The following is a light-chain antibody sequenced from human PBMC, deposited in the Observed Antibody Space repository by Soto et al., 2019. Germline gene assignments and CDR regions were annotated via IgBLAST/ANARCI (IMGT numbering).Light chain of an antibody. Sequence: DTQMTQSPSSLSASVGDRVTITCQASQDISNYLNWYQQEPGKAPKLLIYDASNLETGVPSRFSGSGSGTDFTFTISSLQPEDIATYYCQQYDNLLLTFGGGTKVEIK. J-gene: IGKJ4*01. CDR2: DAS. CDR1: QDISNY. CDR3: QQYDNLLLT. V-gene: IGKV1-33*01.